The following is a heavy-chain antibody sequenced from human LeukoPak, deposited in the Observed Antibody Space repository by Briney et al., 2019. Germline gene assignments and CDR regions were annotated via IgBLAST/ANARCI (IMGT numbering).Heavy chain of an antibody. J-gene: IGHJ4*02. V-gene: IGHV3-30*03. Sequence: PGRSLLLSCAASGFTFSSYGMHWVRQAPGKGLEWVAVISYDGSNKYYADSVKGRFTISRDNSKNTLYLQMNSLRAEDTAVYYCARDGELPADYWGQGTLVTVSS. D-gene: IGHD1-26*01. CDR1: GFTFSSYG. CDR3: ARDGELPADY. CDR2: ISYDGSNK.